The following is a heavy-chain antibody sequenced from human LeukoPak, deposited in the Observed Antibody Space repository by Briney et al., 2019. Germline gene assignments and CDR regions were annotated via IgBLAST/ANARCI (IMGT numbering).Heavy chain of an antibody. Sequence: SETPSLTCTVSGGSISGSTYYWGWVRQPPGKGLEWIGSIYYSGSTYYNPSLKSRVTISVDTSKNQFSLKLSSVTAADTAVYFCTLRNFWGPGSLGTISS. CDR2: IYYSGST. V-gene: IGHV4-39*05. CDR1: GGSISGSTYY. J-gene: IGHJ4*02. CDR3: TLRNF.